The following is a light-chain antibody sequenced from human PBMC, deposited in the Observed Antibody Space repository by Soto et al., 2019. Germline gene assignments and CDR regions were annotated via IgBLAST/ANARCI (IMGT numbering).Light chain of an antibody. CDR2: DTF. J-gene: IGKJ2*01. CDR3: QQRSSWPT. Sequence: EIVLTQSPATLSLSPGERTTLSCRASQSVSINFAWYQQKLGQAPRLLIYDTFNRATGIPARFSGSGSGTDFTLTISNLEPEDFAVYYCQQRSSWPTFGQGTKLQIK. CDR1: QSVSIN. V-gene: IGKV3-11*01.